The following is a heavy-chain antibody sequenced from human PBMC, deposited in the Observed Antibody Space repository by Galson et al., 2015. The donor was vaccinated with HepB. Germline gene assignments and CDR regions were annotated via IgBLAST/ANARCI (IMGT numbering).Heavy chain of an antibody. J-gene: IGHJ4*02. CDR1: GFTFSSYW. CDR2: INSDGSST. Sequence: SLRLSCAASGFTFSSYWMHWVRQAPGKGLVWVSRINSDGSSTSYADSVKGRFTISRDNAKNTLYLQMNSLRAEDTAVYYCAREQLVEYYFDYWGQGTLVTVSS. CDR3: AREQLVEYYFDY. D-gene: IGHD6-13*01. V-gene: IGHV3-74*01.